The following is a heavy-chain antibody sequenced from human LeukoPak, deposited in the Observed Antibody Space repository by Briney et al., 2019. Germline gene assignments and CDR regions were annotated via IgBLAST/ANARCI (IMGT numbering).Heavy chain of an antibody. V-gene: IGHV3-74*01. D-gene: IGHD2-15*01. CDR3: ARGKLLRNYYYGMDV. J-gene: IGHJ6*02. Sequence: GGSLRLSCAASGFTFSSYWMHWVRQALGKGLVWVSRINSDGSSTSYADSVKGRFTISRDNAKNTLYLQMNSLRAEDTAVYYCARGKLLRNYYYGMDVWGQGTTVTVSS. CDR1: GFTFSSYW. CDR2: INSDGSST.